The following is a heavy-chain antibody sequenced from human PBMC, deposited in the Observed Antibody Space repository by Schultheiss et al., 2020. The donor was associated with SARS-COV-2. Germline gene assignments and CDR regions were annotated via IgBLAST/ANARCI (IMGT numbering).Heavy chain of an antibody. CDR3: ARDLVLFGVTRRGIDY. V-gene: IGHV3-33*01. CDR2: IWYDGSNK. J-gene: IGHJ4*02. Sequence: GGSLRLSCAASGFTFSSYGMHWVRQAPGKGLEWVAVIWYDGSNKYYADSVKGRFTISRDNSKNTLYLQMNSLRAEDTAVYYCARDLVLFGVTRRGIDYWGQGALVTVSS. D-gene: IGHD3-3*01. CDR1: GFTFSSYG.